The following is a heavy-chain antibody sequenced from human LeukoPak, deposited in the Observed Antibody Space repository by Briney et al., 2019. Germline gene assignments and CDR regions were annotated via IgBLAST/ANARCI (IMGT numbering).Heavy chain of an antibody. J-gene: IGHJ4*02. Sequence: PGESLRLSCAASGFTFSDYYVSWIRQAPGKGLEWVSYISSSGSTIYYADSVKGRFTISRDNAKNSLYLQMNSLRAEDTAVYYCARDPGGVVPAGPFDCWGQGTLVTVSS. CDR2: ISSSGSTI. D-gene: IGHD2-2*01. CDR3: ARDPGGVVPAGPFDC. CDR1: GFTFSDYY. V-gene: IGHV3-11*01.